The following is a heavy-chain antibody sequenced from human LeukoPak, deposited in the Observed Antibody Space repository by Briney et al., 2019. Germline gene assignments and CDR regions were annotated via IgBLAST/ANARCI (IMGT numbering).Heavy chain of an antibody. CDR1: GGTFSSYA. D-gene: IGHD2-2*01. V-gene: IGHV1-69*13. CDR3: ARDRIEVVPAAYNWFDP. Sequence: GASVKVSCKASGGTFSSYAISWVRQAPGQGLEWMGGIIPIFGTANYAQKFQGRVTITADESTSTAYMELSSLRSEDTAVYYCARDRIEVVPAAYNWFDPWGQGTLVTVSP. CDR2: IIPIFGTA. J-gene: IGHJ5*02.